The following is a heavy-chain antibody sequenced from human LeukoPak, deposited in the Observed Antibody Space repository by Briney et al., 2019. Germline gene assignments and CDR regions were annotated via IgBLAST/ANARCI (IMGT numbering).Heavy chain of an antibody. CDR3: ARGSIAVAGIGWFDP. CDR1: GYTFTGYY. Sequence: ASVKVSCKASGYTFTGYYMHWVRQAPGQGLEWMGWINPNSGGTNYAQKFQGRVTMTTDTSTSTAYMELRSLRSDDTAVYYCARGSIAVAGIGWFDPWGQGTLVTVSS. J-gene: IGHJ5*02. V-gene: IGHV1-2*02. D-gene: IGHD6-19*01. CDR2: INPNSGGT.